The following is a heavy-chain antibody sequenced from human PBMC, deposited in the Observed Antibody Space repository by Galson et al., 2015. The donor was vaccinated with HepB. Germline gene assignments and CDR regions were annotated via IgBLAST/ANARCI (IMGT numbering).Heavy chain of an antibody. D-gene: IGHD6-19*01. CDR2: ISYDGSNK. CDR3: AREPYSSGWSKRGRYFDY. CDR1: GFIFNSYA. J-gene: IGHJ4*02. V-gene: IGHV3-30-3*01. Sequence: LRLSCAASGFIFNSYAMTWVRQAPGKGLEWVAFISYDGSNKYYADSVKGRFTVSRDNSKNTLYLQMNSLRPEDTAVYYCAREPYSSGWSKRGRYFDYWGQGALVTVSS.